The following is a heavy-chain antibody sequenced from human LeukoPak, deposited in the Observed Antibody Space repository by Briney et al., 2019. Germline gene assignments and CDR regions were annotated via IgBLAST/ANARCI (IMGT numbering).Heavy chain of an antibody. J-gene: IGHJ5*02. V-gene: IGHV4-59*01. CDR2: IYYSGST. D-gene: IGHD3-3*01. CDR1: GGSFSGYY. Sequence: SETLSLTCAVYGGSFSGYYWSWIRQPPGKGLEWIGYIYYSGSTNYNPSLKSRVTISVDTSKNQFSLKLSSVTAADTAVYYCARLGGAPYDFWSGYKANWFDPWGQGTLVTVSS. CDR3: ARLGGAPYDFWSGYKANWFDP.